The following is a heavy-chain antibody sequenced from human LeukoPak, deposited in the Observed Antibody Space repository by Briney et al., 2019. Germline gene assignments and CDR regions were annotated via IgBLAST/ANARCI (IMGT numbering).Heavy chain of an antibody. CDR1: GGSISSGDYY. J-gene: IGHJ4*02. V-gene: IGHV4-30-4*08. Sequence: PSEPLSLTCTVAGGSISSGDYYWRWIRQPPGKGLEWIAYIYYSGSTYYNPSLKSRVTISVDTSKNQFSLKLSSVTAADTAVYYCARDTDPHCSSTSCYSYWGQGTLVTVSS. CDR3: ARDTDPHCSSTSCYSY. D-gene: IGHD2-2*01. CDR2: IYYSGST.